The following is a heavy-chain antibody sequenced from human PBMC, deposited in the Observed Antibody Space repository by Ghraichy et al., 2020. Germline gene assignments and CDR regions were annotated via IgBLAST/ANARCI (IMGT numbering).Heavy chain of an antibody. J-gene: IGHJ3*02. D-gene: IGHD5/OR15-5a*01. CDR2: ISDSGGST. Sequence: LSLTCVASGFTFSSSAMTWVRQAPGKGLEWVSTISDSGGSTDYADAVKGRFTLSRDNSKNTLYLQMNSLRVEDTAVYYCAKRGVSGLSDAFISGAKGQWSPSLQ. CDR3: AKRGVSGLSDAFIS. V-gene: IGHV3-23*01. CDR1: GFTFSSSA.